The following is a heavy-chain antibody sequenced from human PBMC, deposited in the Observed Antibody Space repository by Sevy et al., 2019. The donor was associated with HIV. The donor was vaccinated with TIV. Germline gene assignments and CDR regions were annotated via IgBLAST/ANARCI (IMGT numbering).Heavy chain of an antibody. CDR2: ISGSGGST. D-gene: IGHD2-15*01. CDR3: ASVVVVAATTGGAFDI. V-gene: IGHV3-23*01. CDR1: GFTFSSYA. J-gene: IGHJ3*02. Sequence: GGSLRLSCAASGFTFSSYAMSWVRQAPGKGLEWVSAISGSGGSTYYADSVKGRFTISRDNSKNTLYLQMNSLRAEDTAVYYCASVVVVAATTGGAFDIWGQGTMVTVSS.